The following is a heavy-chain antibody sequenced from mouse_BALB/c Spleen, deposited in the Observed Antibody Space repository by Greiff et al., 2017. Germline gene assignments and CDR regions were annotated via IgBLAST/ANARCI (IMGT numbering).Heavy chain of an antibody. Sequence: VQLQQPGAELVKPGASVKLSCKASGYTFTSYYMYWVKQRPGQGLEWIGGINPSNGGTNFNEKFKSKATLTVDKSSSTAYMQLSSLTSEDSAVYYCTRGWGYAMDDWGQGTSVTVSS. D-gene: IGHD3-3*01. CDR3: TRGWGYAMDD. CDR1: GYTFTSYY. V-gene: IGHV1S81*02. CDR2: INPSNGGT. J-gene: IGHJ4*01.